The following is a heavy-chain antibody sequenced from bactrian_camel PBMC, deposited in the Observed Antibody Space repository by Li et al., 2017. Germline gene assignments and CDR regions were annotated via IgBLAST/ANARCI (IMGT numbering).Heavy chain of an antibody. J-gene: IGHJ6*01. V-gene: IGHV3S31*01. CDR1: GFSFSDYS. CDR3: AAARVANDCYSVAWSPDTSFGY. D-gene: IGHD1*01. CDR2: INSGGTNT. Sequence: QLVESGGGLVQPGGPMRPSCAASGFSFSDYSMSWVRLAPGKGLEWVSAINSGGTNTYYAPSMKGRFTISQSSAKTTLYLYLQMNSLKPEDTAMYYCAAARVANDCYSVAWSPDTSFGYWGQGTQVTVS.